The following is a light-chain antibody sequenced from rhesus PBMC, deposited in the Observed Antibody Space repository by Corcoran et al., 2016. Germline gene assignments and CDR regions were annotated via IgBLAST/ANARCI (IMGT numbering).Light chain of an antibody. J-gene: IGKJ4*01. CDR2: GAS. CDR3: LHPGNWPPT. V-gene: IGKV3-24*01. Sequence: EIVMTQSPATLSLSPGERATLSCRASQSVTSSLAWYQQKPGQAPRLLNYGASSRATGIPYRVSGMGDWTDLSSTIRSLEPEGVAVYYCLHPGNWPPTFGGGTKVELK. CDR1: QSVTSS.